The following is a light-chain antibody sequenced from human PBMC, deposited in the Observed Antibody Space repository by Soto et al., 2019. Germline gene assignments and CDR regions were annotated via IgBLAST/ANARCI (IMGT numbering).Light chain of an antibody. V-gene: IGKV3-20*01. CDR2: GAS. Sequence: EIVLTQSPGTLSLSPGERATLSCRASQSVSSSYLAWYQQKPGQAPRLLIYGASSRASGVPDRVSGSGSGTEFTLTFSRLEPEDFAVYYCQQYGSSAWTFGQGTKVEI. J-gene: IGKJ1*01. CDR1: QSVSSSY. CDR3: QQYGSSAWT.